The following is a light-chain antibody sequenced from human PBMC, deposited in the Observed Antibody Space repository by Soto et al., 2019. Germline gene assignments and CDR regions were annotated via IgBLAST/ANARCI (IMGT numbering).Light chain of an antibody. J-gene: IGKJ4*01. CDR1: QSVRSN. V-gene: IGKV3-15*01. Sequence: EIVMTQSPATLSVSPGERATLSCRASQSVRSNLAWYQQKPGQAPRLLIYGASTRATGIPARFSGSGSGTELTLTLSSLQSEYFAAYYCQQYNNWPPLTVGGGTKVEIK. CDR3: QQYNNWPPLT. CDR2: GAS.